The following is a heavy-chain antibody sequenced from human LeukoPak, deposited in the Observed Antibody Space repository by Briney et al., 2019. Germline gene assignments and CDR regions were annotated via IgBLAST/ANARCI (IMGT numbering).Heavy chain of an antibody. Sequence: GGSLRLSCAASGFTFSSYYMSWIRQAPGKGLEWLSYISSSGDITYYADSVKGRFTISRDNAKNSLFLQMNSLRAEDTAVYYCARDFSYYDNRLPDAFDVWGQGTTVTVSS. J-gene: IGHJ3*01. D-gene: IGHD3-22*01. V-gene: IGHV3-11*01. CDR1: GFTFSSYY. CDR3: ARDFSYYDNRLPDAFDV. CDR2: ISSSGDIT.